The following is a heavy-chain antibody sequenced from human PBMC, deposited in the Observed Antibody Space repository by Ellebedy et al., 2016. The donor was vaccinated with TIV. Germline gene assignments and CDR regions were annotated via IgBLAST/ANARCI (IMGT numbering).Heavy chain of an antibody. V-gene: IGHV4-59*08. D-gene: IGHD3-3*01. CDR3: ARHVEMEWLLSPVYGLDV. Sequence: SETLSLTCTVSGGSISSYYWSWVRQPPGKGLEWIGEINHSGSTDYNPSLKSRVTISGDASKNQFSLKLSSVTAADTAVYYCARHVEMEWLLSPVYGLDVWGQGTTVTVSS. J-gene: IGHJ6*02. CDR1: GGSISSYY. CDR2: INHSGST.